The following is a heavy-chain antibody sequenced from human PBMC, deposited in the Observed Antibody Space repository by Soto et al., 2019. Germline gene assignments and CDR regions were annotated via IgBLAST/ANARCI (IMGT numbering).Heavy chain of an antibody. J-gene: IGHJ3*02. V-gene: IGHV3-23*03. Sequence: PGGSLRLSCAASGFTFSNYAMTWVRQAPGKGLEWVSGINCGGKSTSYADFAKGRFMISRDNSKNTLYLQMNSLRAEDTAVYYCTGDIRSTSSDTLAFDIWGQGTMVTVSS. CDR1: GFTFSNYA. CDR2: INCGGKST. CDR3: TGDIRSTSSDTLAFDI. D-gene: IGHD2-2*01.